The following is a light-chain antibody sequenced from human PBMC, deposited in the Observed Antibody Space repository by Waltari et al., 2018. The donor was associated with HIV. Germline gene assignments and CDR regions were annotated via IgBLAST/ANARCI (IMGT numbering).Light chain of an antibody. CDR1: STDVGAYNY. CDR3: SSYAGSTVI. V-gene: IGLV2-8*01. CDR2: EVT. J-gene: IGLJ2*01. Sequence: QSALTQPPSASGSPGQSVTISCTGTSTDVGAYNYVSWYQQHSGEAPNLIIYEVTNRPSGVPDRFSGSKSGNTASLSVSGLQAEDEADFYCSSYAGSTVIFGGGTKLTVL.